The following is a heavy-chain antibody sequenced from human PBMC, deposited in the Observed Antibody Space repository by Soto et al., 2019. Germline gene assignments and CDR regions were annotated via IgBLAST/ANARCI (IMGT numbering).Heavy chain of an antibody. CDR1: GGSISSSSYY. J-gene: IGHJ4*02. V-gene: IGHV4-39*01. CDR3: ARLGGIAGRNDY. CDR2: IYYSGST. Sequence: SETLSLTCTVSGGSISSSSYYWGWIRQPPGKGLEWIGSIYYSGSTYYNPSLKSRVTISVDTSKNQFSLKLSSVTAADTAVYYCARLGGIAGRNDYWGQGTLVTVSS. D-gene: IGHD6-13*01.